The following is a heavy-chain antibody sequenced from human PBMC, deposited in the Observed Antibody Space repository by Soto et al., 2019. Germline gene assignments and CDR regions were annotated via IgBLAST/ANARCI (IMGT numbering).Heavy chain of an antibody. CDR2: IYHSGST. Sequence: QVQLQESGPGLVKPSGTLSLTCAVSSGSISSSNWWSWVRQPPGKGLEWIGEIYHSGSTNYNPSLKSRVTISVDKPKNQFPLKRSSVTAADTAVYYCARKGCSSWYGCWFDPWGQGTLVTVSS. CDR1: SGSISSSNW. J-gene: IGHJ5*02. V-gene: IGHV4-4*02. D-gene: IGHD6-13*01. CDR3: ARKGCSSWYGCWFDP.